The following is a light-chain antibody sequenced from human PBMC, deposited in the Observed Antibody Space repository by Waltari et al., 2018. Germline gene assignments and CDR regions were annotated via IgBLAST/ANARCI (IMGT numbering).Light chain of an antibody. CDR2: EVS. CDR1: SSEVGGYNY. J-gene: IGLJ1*01. Sequence: QSALTQPASVSGSPGQSIPISCTGASSEVGGYNYDSWYQQHPGKAPKLMIYEVSNRPSGVSNRFSGSKSGNTASLTISGLQAEDEADYYCSSYTSSSTLVYVFGTGTKVTVL. V-gene: IGLV2-14*01. CDR3: SSYTSSSTLVYV.